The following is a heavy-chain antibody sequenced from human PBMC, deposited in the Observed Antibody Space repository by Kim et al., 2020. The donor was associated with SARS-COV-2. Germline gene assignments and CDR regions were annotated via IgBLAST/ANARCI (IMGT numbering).Heavy chain of an antibody. Sequence: SGPTLVKPTQTLTLTCTFSGFSLSTSGVGVGWIRQPPGKALEWLALIYWDDDKRYSPSLKSRLTITKDTSKNQVVLTMTNMDPVDTATYYCAHRPPSFWSAYFDYWGQGTLVTVSS. V-gene: IGHV2-5*02. CDR3: AHRPPSFWSAYFDY. CDR2: IYWDDDK. J-gene: IGHJ4*02. CDR1: GFSLSTSGVG. D-gene: IGHD3-3*01.